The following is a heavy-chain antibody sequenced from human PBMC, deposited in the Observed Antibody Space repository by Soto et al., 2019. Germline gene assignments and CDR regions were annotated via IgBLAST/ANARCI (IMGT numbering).Heavy chain of an antibody. D-gene: IGHD3-10*01. CDR3: ARDYGSGSRRFPSYYYGMDV. J-gene: IGHJ6*02. CDR2: IYHSGST. CDR1: GGSISSSNW. Sequence: SETLSLTCAVSGGSISSSNWWSWVRQPPGKGLEWIGEIYHSGSTNYNPSLKSRVTISVDKSKNQFSLKLSSVTAADTAVYYCARDYGSGSRRFPSYYYGMDVWGQGTTVTVSS. V-gene: IGHV4-4*02.